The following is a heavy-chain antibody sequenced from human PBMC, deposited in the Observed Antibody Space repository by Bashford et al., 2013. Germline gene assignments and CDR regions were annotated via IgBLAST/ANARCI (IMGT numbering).Heavy chain of an antibody. D-gene: IGHD2-8*02. V-gene: IGHV1-2*02. CDR3: ARERGWGRQNGMDV. CDR1: GYAFTDYY. J-gene: IGHJ6*02. Sequence: ASVKVSCKASGYAFTDYYIHWVRQAPGQGLEWMGWINPNTAGINYAQKFQGRVTMTRDTSITTAYMELSSLRSDDTAVFYCARERGWGRQNGMDVWGQGTTVTVSS. CDR2: INPNTAGI.